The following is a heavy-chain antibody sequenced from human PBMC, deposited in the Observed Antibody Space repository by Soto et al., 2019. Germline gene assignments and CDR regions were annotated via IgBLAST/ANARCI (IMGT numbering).Heavy chain of an antibody. CDR2: INHSGST. V-gene: IGHV4-34*01. CDR1: GECFRVSD. J-gene: IGHJ6*03. D-gene: IGHD3-10*01. Sequence: PSETLSLACAAYGECFRVSDLTWTRQPPGKGLEWIGEINHSGSTNYNPSLKSRVTISVDTSKNQFSLKLSSVTAADTAVYYCARGPHPRWCGETAWAYYMDVWGKGTTVTGSS. CDR3: ARGPHPRWCGETAWAYYMDV.